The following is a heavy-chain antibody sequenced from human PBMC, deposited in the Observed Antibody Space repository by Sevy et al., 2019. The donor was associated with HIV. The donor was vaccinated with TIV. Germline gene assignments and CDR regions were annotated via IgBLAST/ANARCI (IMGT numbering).Heavy chain of an antibody. J-gene: IGHJ4*02. CDR3: ARVLGLRSGFDY. V-gene: IGHV4-59*01. Sequence: SETLSLTCTLSGGSFSNYYWNWIRQPPGKGLEWIGYIYNSGSTNYNPSLKSRITMSVDTSKNQCSLKLSSVTAADTAVYFCARVLGLRSGFDYWGQGIPVTVSS. CDR2: IYNSGST. D-gene: IGHD3-10*02. CDR1: GGSFSNYY.